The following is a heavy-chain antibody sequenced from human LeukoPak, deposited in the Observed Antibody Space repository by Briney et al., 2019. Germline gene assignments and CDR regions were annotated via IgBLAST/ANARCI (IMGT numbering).Heavy chain of an antibody. CDR3: ARLSGSPQRLDS. D-gene: IGHD1-26*01. CDR2: NSGAT. V-gene: IGHV4-39*01. J-gene: IGHJ4*02. CDR1: GSSISDPDYF. Sequence: SETLSLTCTVSGSSISDPDYFWGWVRQPPGKGPEWIGSNSGATYYHPSLKSRVTLSADRPKNQFSLKLRSVTASDTAVYYCARLSGSPQRLDSWGQGTLATVSS.